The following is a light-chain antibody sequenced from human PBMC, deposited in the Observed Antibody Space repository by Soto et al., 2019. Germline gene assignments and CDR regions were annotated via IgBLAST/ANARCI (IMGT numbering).Light chain of an antibody. CDR1: QSVTSSY. J-gene: IGKJ1*01. Sequence: EIVLTQSPGTLSLSPGERVTLSCRASQSVTSSYIAWYQQKSGQAPRLLLYGASSRATGIPDRFRGSGSGTDFTLTISRLEPEDFAVYYCQQYNNWPRTFGQGTKVDIK. V-gene: IGKV3-20*01. CDR2: GAS. CDR3: QQYNNWPRT.